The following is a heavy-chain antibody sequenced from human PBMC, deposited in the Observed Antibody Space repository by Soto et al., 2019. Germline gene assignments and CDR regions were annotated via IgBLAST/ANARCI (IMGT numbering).Heavy chain of an antibody. CDR2: IYHSGNT. J-gene: IGHJ6*02. V-gene: IGHV4-30-2*01. D-gene: IGHD3-10*01. CDR1: GDSIASGAYS. CDR3: RASGFGSGSSGTYYGLDV. Sequence: QLQLQESGSGLVKPSQTLSLTCAVSGDSIASGAYSWSWVRQPPGKGLEWIGYIYHSGNTYYNPSLKSRVTLSIDRSKNQFSLNMNSVTAADTAVYYCRASGFGSGSSGTYYGLDVWGQGTTVTVSS.